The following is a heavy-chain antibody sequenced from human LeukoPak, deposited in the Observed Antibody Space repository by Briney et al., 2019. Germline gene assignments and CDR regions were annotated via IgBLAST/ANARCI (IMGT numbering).Heavy chain of an antibody. CDR3: ARDRRQLVNDY. Sequence: GGSLRLSCAASGFTFSSYAMHWVRQAPGKGLEWVAVISYDGGNKYYADSVKGRFTISRDNSKNTLYLQMNSLRAEDTAVYYCARDRRQLVNDYWGQGTLVTVSS. V-gene: IGHV3-30*04. CDR2: ISYDGGNK. D-gene: IGHD6-13*01. CDR1: GFTFSSYA. J-gene: IGHJ4*02.